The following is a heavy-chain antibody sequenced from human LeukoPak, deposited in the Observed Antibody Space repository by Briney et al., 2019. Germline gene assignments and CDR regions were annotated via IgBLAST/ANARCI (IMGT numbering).Heavy chain of an antibody. J-gene: IGHJ4*02. V-gene: IGHV3-23*01. D-gene: IGHD2-15*01. Sequence: GGSLRLSCAASGFTFSSYGMSWVRQAPGKGLEWVSAISGSGGSTYYADSVKGRFTISRDNSKNTLYLQMNSLRAEDTAVYYCAKGERYCSGGSCYSFEYWGQGTLVTVSS. CDR3: AKGERYCSGGSCYSFEY. CDR2: ISGSGGST. CDR1: GFTFSSYG.